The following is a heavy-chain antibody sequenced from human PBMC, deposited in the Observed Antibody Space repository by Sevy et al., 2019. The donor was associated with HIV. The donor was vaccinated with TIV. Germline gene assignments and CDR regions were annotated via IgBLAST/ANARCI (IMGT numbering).Heavy chain of an antibody. CDR1: GFTFNRYW. Sequence: GGSRRLSCAASGFTFNRYWMHWVRQAPGKGPVWLARIDGDRSATTYTDSVKGRFTISRDNAQDTLYLQMNSLRTEDTAIYYCARIATGHTFGLPDFWGQGTLVTVSS. J-gene: IGHJ4*02. D-gene: IGHD1-1*01. V-gene: IGHV3-74*01. CDR2: IDGDRSAT. CDR3: ARIATGHTFGLPDF.